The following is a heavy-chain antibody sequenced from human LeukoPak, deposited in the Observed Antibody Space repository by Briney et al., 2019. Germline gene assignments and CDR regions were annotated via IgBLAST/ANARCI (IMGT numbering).Heavy chain of an antibody. V-gene: IGHV3-74*01. Sequence: GGSLRLSCAASGFTFSSNWMHWVRQAPGKGLVWVSRINEDGSTTNCADSVRGRSTIFRDNAKNTLYLQMNSLRAEDTAVYYCVRDLGGRSGHWGQGTLVTVSS. CDR2: INEDGSTT. CDR3: VRDLGGRSGH. D-gene: IGHD1-26*01. CDR1: GFTFSSNW. J-gene: IGHJ4*02.